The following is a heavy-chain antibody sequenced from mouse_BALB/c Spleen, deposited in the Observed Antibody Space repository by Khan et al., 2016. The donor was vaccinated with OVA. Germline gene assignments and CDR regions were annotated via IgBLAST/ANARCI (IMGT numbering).Heavy chain of an antibody. J-gene: IGHJ2*01. V-gene: IGHV3-2*02. CDR2: ISYSGST. D-gene: IGHD1-2*01. Sequence: EVKLLESGPGLVKPSQSLSLTCTVTGYSITSGYGWNWIRQFTGNKLEWMGHISYSGSTNYNPSLKSRISITRDTSKNQFFLQLNSVTTEDTATYYCARTARIKYWCQGTTLTVSA. CDR3: ARTARIKY. CDR1: GYSITSGYG.